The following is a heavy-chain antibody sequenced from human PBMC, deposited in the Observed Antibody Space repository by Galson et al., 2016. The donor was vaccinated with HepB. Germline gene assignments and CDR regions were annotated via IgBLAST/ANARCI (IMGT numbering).Heavy chain of an antibody. CDR2: ISWNSGNT. J-gene: IGHJ5*02. Sequence: SLRLSCAASGFNFDDYAMHWVRQAPGKGLEWVSGISWNSGNTDYVDSVKGRFTISRDNAKNSLYLQMNSLRPEDTALYYCAKSGKYSNSSGWFDPWGQGTLVTVSS. CDR1: GFNFDDYA. D-gene: IGHD6-6*01. CDR3: AKSGKYSNSSGWFDP. V-gene: IGHV3-9*01.